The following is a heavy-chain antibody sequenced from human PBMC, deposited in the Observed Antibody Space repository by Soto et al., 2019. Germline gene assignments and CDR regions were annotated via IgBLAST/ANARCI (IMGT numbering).Heavy chain of an antibody. J-gene: IGHJ3*01. D-gene: IGHD3-22*01. V-gene: IGHV3-53*01. CDR1: GFTFSSND. CDR2: IYSGGST. CDR3: ATRPLLPGAP. Sequence: EVQLVESGGGLIQPGGSLRLSCAASGFTFSSNDMNWVRQAPGKGLEWVSLIYSGGSTYYADSVKGRFTISRDNSKNTLYLKMSSLGAEDTAVYYCATRPLLPGAPWGQGTVVTVSS.